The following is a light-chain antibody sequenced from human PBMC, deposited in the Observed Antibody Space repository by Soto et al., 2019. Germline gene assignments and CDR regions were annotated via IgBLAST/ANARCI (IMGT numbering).Light chain of an antibody. J-gene: IGKJ1*01. CDR1: QTVKTY. CDR2: ASS. CDR3: QQTSTTTGT. V-gene: IGKV1-39*01. Sequence: DVQMTQSPSSLSASVGDSVTITCRSSQTVKTYLNWYQHKPGKAPQLLIYASSRLQTGGESRFCGIGSGTYFSLTISSLQPEDFATYYCQQTSTTTGTFGQGNKVHIK.